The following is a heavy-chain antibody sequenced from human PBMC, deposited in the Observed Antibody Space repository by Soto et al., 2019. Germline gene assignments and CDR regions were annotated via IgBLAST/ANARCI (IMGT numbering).Heavy chain of an antibody. CDR2: IKQDGSEK. CDR1: GFTFSSYW. D-gene: IGHD3-10*01. Sequence: GGSLRLSCAASGFTFSSYWMRWVRQAPRKGLEWVANIKQDGSEKDYVDSVKGRFTISRDNAKNSLYLQMNSLRAEDTAVYYCARDGSGSYRYYYYGMDVWGQGTTVTVSS. V-gene: IGHV3-7*01. CDR3: ARDGSGSYRYYYYGMDV. J-gene: IGHJ6*02.